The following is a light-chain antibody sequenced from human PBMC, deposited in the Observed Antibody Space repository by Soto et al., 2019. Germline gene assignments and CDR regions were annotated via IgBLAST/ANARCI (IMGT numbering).Light chain of an antibody. Sequence: SVLTQPASVSGSPGQSITISCTGTSSDVGGYNYVSWYQQHPGKAPKPMIYDVSNRPSGVSNRFSGSKSGNTASLTISGLQAEDEADYYCSSYTSSSTGVFGTGTKVTVL. CDR2: DVS. CDR1: SSDVGGYNY. J-gene: IGLJ1*01. CDR3: SSYTSSSTGV. V-gene: IGLV2-14*01.